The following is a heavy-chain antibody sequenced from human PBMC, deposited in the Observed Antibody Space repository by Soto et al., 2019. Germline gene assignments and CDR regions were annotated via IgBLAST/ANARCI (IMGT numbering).Heavy chain of an antibody. J-gene: IGHJ5*02. D-gene: IGHD3-3*01. Sequence: GGSLRLSCAASGFTVSSNYMSWVRQAPWKGLEWVSVIYSGGSTYYADSVKGRFTISRDNSKNTLYLQMNSLRAEDTAVYYCAREITIFGVVLVNWFDPWGQGTLVTVSS. CDR2: IYSGGST. CDR3: AREITIFGVVLVNWFDP. CDR1: GFTVSSNY. V-gene: IGHV3-66*01.